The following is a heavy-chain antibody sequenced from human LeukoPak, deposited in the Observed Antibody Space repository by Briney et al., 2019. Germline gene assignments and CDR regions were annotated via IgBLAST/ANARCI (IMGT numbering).Heavy chain of an antibody. V-gene: IGHV3-23*01. Sequence: GGSLRLSCAASGFTFSSYAMSWVRQAPGKGLEWVSAISGSSGNTYYADSVKGRFTISRDNSKNTLYVQMNSLRAEDTAVYYCAKDPPYYYDSSGYGGGAFDIWGQGTMVTVSS. CDR2: ISGSSGNT. CDR3: AKDPPYYYDSSGYGGGAFDI. CDR1: GFTFSSYA. J-gene: IGHJ3*02. D-gene: IGHD3-22*01.